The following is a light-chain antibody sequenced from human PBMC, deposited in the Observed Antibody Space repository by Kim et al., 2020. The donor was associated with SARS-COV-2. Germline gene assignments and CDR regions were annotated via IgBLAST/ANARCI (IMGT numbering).Light chain of an antibody. CDR2: YDS. CDR1: NIGDKS. V-gene: IGLV3-21*04. Sequence: PGKAARISCGGNNIGDKSVDWYQQKPGQAPVLVMYYDSDRPSGIPERFSGSNSGDTATLTISRVEAGDEADYYCRVWDCAGAHIVFGGGTQLTVL. CDR3: RVWDCAGAHIV. J-gene: IGLJ7*01.